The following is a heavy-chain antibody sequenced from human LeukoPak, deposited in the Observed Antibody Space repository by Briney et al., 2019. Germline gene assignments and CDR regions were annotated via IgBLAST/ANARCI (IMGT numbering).Heavy chain of an antibody. CDR3: ARHLRAPSGGYYEDYYYYYYMDV. CDR1: GYSFTSYW. J-gene: IGHJ6*03. V-gene: IGHV5-51*01. CDR2: IYPGDSDT. D-gene: IGHD3-22*01. Sequence: GESLKISCKGSGYSFTSYWIGWVRQMPGKGLEWMGIIYPGDSDTRYSPSFQGQVTISADESISTAYLQWSSLKASDTAMYYCARHLRAPSGGYYEDYYYYYYMDVWGKGTTVTVSS.